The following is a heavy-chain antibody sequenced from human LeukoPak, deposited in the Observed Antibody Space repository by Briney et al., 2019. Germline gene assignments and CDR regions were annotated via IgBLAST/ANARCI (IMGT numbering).Heavy chain of an antibody. J-gene: IGHJ4*02. CDR3: ASGRRDGYNSYYFDY. D-gene: IGHD5-24*01. Sequence: SVKVSCKASGGTFSSYAISWVRQAPGQGLEWMGRIIPTLGIANYAQKFQGRVTITADKSTSTAYMELSSLGSEDTAVYYCASGRRDGYNSYYFDYWGQGTLVTVSS. CDR1: GGTFSSYA. V-gene: IGHV1-69*04. CDR2: IIPTLGIA.